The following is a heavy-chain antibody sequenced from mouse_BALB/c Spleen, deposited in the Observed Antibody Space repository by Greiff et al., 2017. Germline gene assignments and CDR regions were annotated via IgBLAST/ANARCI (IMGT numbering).Heavy chain of an antibody. CDR2: ISYSGST. CDR3: ARWLPLYYAMDD. CDR1: CYSFTRDYA. V-gene: IGHV3-2*02. D-gene: IGHD2-2*01. J-gene: IGHJ4*01. Sequence: EVQLQESGPGLVKPSQSLSLTCTVTCYSFTRDYAWYWIRQFPGNKLEWMGYISYSGSTSYNPSLKSRISITRDTSKNQFFLQLNSVTTEDTATYYCARWLPLYYAMDDWGQGTSVTVAA.